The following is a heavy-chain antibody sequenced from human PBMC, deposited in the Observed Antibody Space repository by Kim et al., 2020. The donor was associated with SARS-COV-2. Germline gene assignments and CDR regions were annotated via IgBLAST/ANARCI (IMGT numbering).Heavy chain of an antibody. CDR1: GFTFSSYW. Sequence: GGSLRLSCAASGFTFSSYWMHWVRQAPGKGLVWVSRINSDGSSTSYADSVKGRFTISRDNAKNTLYLQMNSLRAEDTAVYYCARDGSPYGDNDAFDIWGQGTMVTVSS. J-gene: IGHJ3*02. D-gene: IGHD4-17*01. V-gene: IGHV3-74*01. CDR2: INSDGSST. CDR3: ARDGSPYGDNDAFDI.